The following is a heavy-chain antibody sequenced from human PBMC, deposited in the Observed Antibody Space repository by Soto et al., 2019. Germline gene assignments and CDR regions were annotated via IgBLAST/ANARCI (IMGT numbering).Heavy chain of an antibody. J-gene: IGHJ5*02. V-gene: IGHV1-3*01. CDR3: ARGYSSSSAGWFDP. CDR2: INAGNGNT. CDR1: GYTFTTYA. Sequence: ASVKVSCKASGYTFTTYALHCVRQAPGQRLEWMGWINAGNGNTKYSQKFQGRVTITRDTSASTAYMELSSLRSEDTAVYYCARGYSSSSAGWFDPWGQGTLVTVSS. D-gene: IGHD6-6*01.